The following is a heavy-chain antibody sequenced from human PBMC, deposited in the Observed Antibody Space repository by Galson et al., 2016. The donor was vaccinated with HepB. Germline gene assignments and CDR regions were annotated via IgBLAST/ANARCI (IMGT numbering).Heavy chain of an antibody. D-gene: IGHD1-20*01. J-gene: IGHJ4*02. V-gene: IGHV6-1*01. Sequence: CAISGDSVSSNSAAWNWIRQSPSRGLEWLGRTYYRSNWHYDYAVSVTGRITINPDTSKNQFSLQLNSMTPEDTAVYYCARVSLVTANIWTWSAVEYWGQGALVTCSS. CDR2: TYYRSNWHY. CDR1: GDSVSSNSAA. CDR3: ARVSLVTANIWTWSAVEY.